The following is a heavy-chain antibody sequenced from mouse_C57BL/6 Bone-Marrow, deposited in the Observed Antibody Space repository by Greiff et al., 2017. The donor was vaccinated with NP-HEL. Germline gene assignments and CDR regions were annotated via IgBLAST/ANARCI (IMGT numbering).Heavy chain of an antibody. CDR1: GFTFSDYY. J-gene: IGHJ4*01. Sequence: EVKLVESEGGLVQPGSSMKLSCTASGFTFSDYYMAWVRQVPEKGLEWVANINYDGSSTYYLDSLKSRFIISRDNAKNILYLQMSSLKSEDTATYYCARDNLYGNYEGFAMDYWGQGTSVTVSS. D-gene: IGHD2-1*01. CDR2: INYDGSST. V-gene: IGHV5-16*01. CDR3: ARDNLYGNYEGFAMDY.